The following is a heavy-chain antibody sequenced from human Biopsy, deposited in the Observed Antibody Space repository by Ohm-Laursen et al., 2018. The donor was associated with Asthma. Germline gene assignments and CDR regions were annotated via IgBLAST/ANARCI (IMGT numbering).Heavy chain of an antibody. CDR1: GFTFSDYG. V-gene: IGHV3-30*03. D-gene: IGHD2-21*01. CDR2: GGSYYDGGLK. Sequence: SLRLSCAASGFTFSDYGLHWVRQAPGKGLEWVAVGGSYYDGGLKYYADSVNGRFTVSRDNSKNKVYLQMNSLRPEDTAVYYCARGDTYGYCCDFWGQGTLVTVSS. CDR3: ARGDTYGYCCDF. J-gene: IGHJ4*02.